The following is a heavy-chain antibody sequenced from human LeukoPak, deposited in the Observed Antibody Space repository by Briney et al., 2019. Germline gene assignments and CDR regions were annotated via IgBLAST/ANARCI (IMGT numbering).Heavy chain of an antibody. Sequence: ASVKVSCKASGYTFTSYGISWVRQAPGQGLEWMGWISAYNGNTNYAQKFQGRVTMTEDTSTDTAYMELSSLRSEDTAVYYCATVPYDSSGYYLDSGYYYGMDVWGQGTTVTVSS. CDR1: GYTFTSYG. D-gene: IGHD3-22*01. CDR3: ATVPYDSSGYYLDSGYYYGMDV. CDR2: ISAYNGNT. J-gene: IGHJ6*02. V-gene: IGHV1-18*01.